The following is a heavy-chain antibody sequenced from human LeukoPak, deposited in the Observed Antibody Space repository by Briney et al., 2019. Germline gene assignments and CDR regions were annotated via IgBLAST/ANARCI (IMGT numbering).Heavy chain of an antibody. V-gene: IGHV1-8*03. Sequence: GASVKVSCKASGYTFTSYDINWVRQATGQGLEWMGWMNPNSGNTGYAQKFQGRVTITRNTSISTAYMELSSLRSGDTAVYYCARGWFPFFTMTESDWFDPWGQGTLVTVSS. D-gene: IGHD3-22*01. CDR3: ARGWFPFFTMTESDWFDP. J-gene: IGHJ5*02. CDR2: MNPNSGNT. CDR1: GYTFTSYD.